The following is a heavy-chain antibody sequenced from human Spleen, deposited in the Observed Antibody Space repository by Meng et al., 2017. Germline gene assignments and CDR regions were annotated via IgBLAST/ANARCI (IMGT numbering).Heavy chain of an antibody. Sequence: GESLKISCAASGFTFSRYAMHWVRQAPGKGLEWVAVISYDGSNKYYADSVKGRFTISRDDAKNTVYLQMNSLRAEDTAVYYCARDADWVIFDHWGQGALVTVSS. CDR1: GFTFSRYA. V-gene: IGHV3-30*07. J-gene: IGHJ4*02. CDR2: ISYDGSNK. CDR3: ARDADWVIFDH. D-gene: IGHD3-9*01.